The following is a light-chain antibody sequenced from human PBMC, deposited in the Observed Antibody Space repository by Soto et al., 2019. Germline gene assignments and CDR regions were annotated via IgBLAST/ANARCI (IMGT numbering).Light chain of an antibody. CDR3: QQGT. V-gene: IGKV1-33*01. Sequence: DIQMTQSPSSLSASVGDRVTITCQASQDISNYLNWYQQKPGKAPKLLIYDASNLETGVPSRFSGSGSGTDFTFTISSLQPEDIATYYCQQGTFSPGTKVDIK. CDR1: QDISNY. CDR2: DAS. J-gene: IGKJ3*01.